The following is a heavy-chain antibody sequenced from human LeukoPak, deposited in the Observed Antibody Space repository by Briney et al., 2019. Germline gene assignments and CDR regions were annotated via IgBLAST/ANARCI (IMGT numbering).Heavy chain of an antibody. CDR2: ISSSSSYI. V-gene: IGHV3-21*01. Sequence: GGSLRLSCAASGFTFSSYSMNWVRQAPGKGLEWVSCISSSSSYIYYADSVKGRFTISRDNAKNTLYLQMNSLRAEDTAVYYCARGLSGYSSSLGYWGQGTPVTVSS. CDR1: GFTFSSYS. CDR3: ARGLSGYSSSLGY. J-gene: IGHJ4*02. D-gene: IGHD6-19*01.